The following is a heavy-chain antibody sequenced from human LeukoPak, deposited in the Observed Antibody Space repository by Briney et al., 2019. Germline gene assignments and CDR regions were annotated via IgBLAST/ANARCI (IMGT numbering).Heavy chain of an antibody. CDR1: GYSFSTYW. V-gene: IGHV5-51*01. CDR3: ARQLSEYSRSGSPFDY. J-gene: IGHJ4*02. CDR2: IYPGDSDT. Sequence: GEALKISCQGSGYSFSTYWIDWMRQVPGKGLEWMGIIYPGDSDTRYSTSFQGQVTISADKSISTAYLQWTSLKASDTATYYCARQLSEYSRSGSPFDYWGQGSLVTVST. D-gene: IGHD3-10*01.